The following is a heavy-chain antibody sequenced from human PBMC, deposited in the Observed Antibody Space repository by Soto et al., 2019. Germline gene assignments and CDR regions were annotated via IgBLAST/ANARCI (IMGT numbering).Heavy chain of an antibody. CDR1: GKSLSGYY. D-gene: IGHD1-26*01. CDR3: ARYQVRGRTIVGAAEF. Sequence: QVQLQQWGAGLLKPSETLSLTCAVYGKSLSGYYWSWIRQPPGKALEWIGEINHSGNTNYNPSLKSRVTISVDTSKNPRFLNLRSVTAADSALYYCARYQVRGRTIVGAAEFWGQGALVSASS. V-gene: IGHV4-34*01. J-gene: IGHJ4*02. CDR2: INHSGNT.